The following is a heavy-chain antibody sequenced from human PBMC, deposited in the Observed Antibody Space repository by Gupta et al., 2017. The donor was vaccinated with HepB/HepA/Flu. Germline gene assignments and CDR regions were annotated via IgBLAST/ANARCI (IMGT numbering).Heavy chain of an antibody. Sequence: EVQLVESGGGLVQPGGSLRLSCAASGFTFSSYWMSWVRQAPGQGLEWVANIKQDGSEKYYVDSVKGRFTISRDNAKNSLYLQMNSLRAEDTAVYYCARGYDLGYCSSTSCSLDAFDIWGQGTMVTVSS. V-gene: IGHV3-7*01. CDR3: ARGYDLGYCSSTSCSLDAFDI. CDR1: GFTFSSYW. J-gene: IGHJ3*02. CDR2: IKQDGSEK. D-gene: IGHD2-2*01.